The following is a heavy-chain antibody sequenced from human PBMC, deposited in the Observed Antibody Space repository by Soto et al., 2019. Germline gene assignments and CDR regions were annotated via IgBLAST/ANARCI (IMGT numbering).Heavy chain of an antibody. CDR3: ARSSTIRPNFDY. Sequence: SETLSLTCTVSGGSISSSTYYWGWIRQPPGKRLEWIGSIYYSGSTYYSQSLKSRVTISVDTSKNQFSLNLSSVTAADTAVYYGARSSTIRPNFDYWGQGTLVTVSS. CDR1: GGSISSSTYY. V-gene: IGHV4-39*01. CDR2: IYYSGST. D-gene: IGHD2-2*01. J-gene: IGHJ4*02.